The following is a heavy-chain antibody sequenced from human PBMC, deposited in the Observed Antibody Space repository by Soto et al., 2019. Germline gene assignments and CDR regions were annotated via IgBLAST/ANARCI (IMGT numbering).Heavy chain of an antibody. Sequence: EVQLVESGGGLVQPGGSLRLSCAASGFTFSSYWMSWVRQAPGKGLEWVANIKQDGSEKYYVDSVKGRFTISRDNAKNSLYLQMNSLRAEDTAVYYCARDSAHWDIVVVPAASDYWGQGTLVSVSS. CDR3: ARDSAHWDIVVVPAASDY. CDR2: IKQDGSEK. V-gene: IGHV3-7*01. J-gene: IGHJ4*02. D-gene: IGHD2-2*01. CDR1: GFTFSSYW.